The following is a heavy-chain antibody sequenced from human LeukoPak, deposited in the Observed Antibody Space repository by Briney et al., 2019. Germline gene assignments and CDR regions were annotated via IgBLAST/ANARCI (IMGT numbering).Heavy chain of an antibody. J-gene: IGHJ4*02. V-gene: IGHV4-31*03. CDR1: GGSISSGGYY. Sequence: SETLSLTCTVSGGSISSGGYYWSWIRQHPGKGLEWIGYIYYSGSTNYNPSLKSRVTISVDTSKNQFSLKLSSVTAADTAVYYCARWDQRITIFGVVTAFDYWGQGTLVTVSS. CDR2: IYYSGST. D-gene: IGHD3-3*01. CDR3: ARWDQRITIFGVVTAFDY.